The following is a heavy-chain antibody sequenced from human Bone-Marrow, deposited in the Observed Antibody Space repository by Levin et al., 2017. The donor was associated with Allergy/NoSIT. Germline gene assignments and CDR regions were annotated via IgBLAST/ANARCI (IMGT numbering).Heavy chain of an antibody. CDR1: GGSISSSNW. CDR3: ASLRFGEGTWDFDL. D-gene: IGHD3-10*01. V-gene: IGHV4-4*02. J-gene: IGHJ2*01. Sequence: SETLSLTCAVSGGSISSSNWWSCVRQPPGKGLEWIGEIYHSGTTNYNPSLRSRVTISVDKSKNQFSLKLTSVTAADTAVYYCASLRFGEGTWDFDLWGRGTLVTVSS. CDR2: IYHSGTT.